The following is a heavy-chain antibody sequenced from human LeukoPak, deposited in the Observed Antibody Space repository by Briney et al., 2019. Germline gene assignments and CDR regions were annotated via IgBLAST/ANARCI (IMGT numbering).Heavy chain of an antibody. D-gene: IGHD5-24*01. CDR3: ASGYKTVSVYDH. CDR2: INPSGGGK. V-gene: IGHV1-46*01. J-gene: IGHJ4*02. Sequence: SVTVSCKASGYTFTTYYMHWVRQAPGQGLAWMGLINPSGGGKRYAQKFQGRVTMTRDTSTSTVYMELSSLRSEDTAVYYCASGYKTVSVYDHWGQGTLVTVSS. CDR1: GYTFTTYY.